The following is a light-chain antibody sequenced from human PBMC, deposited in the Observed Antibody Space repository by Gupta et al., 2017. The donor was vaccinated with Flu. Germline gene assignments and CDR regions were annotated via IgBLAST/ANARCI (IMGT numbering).Light chain of an antibody. CDR1: RSVLYSANNRNY. V-gene: IGKV4-1*01. Sequence: SRSVLYSANNRNYLIWHQQKPGQSPKLLISWASIRESGVPDRFSGNGSGTDFPLTISSLRAEDGAVYYCQHFYHTPYPFGHGTKLE. CDR2: WAS. J-gene: IGKJ2*01. CDR3: QHFYHTPYP.